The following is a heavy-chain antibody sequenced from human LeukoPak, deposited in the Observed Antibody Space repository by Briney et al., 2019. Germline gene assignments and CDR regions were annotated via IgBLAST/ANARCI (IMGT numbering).Heavy chain of an antibody. Sequence: SETLSLTCAVYGGSFSGYYWSWIRQPPGKGLEWIGEINHSGSTNYNPSLKSRVIISVDTSKNQFSLKLSSVTAADTAVYYCAVRYYDILTGHAFDIWGQGTMVTVSS. CDR3: AVRYYDILTGHAFDI. J-gene: IGHJ3*02. D-gene: IGHD3-9*01. CDR1: GGSFSGYY. V-gene: IGHV4-34*01. CDR2: INHSGST.